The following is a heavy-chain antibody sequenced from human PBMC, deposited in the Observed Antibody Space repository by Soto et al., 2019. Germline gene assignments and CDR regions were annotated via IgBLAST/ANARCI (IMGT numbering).Heavy chain of an antibody. V-gene: IGHV3-30*18. J-gene: IGHJ6*02. D-gene: IGHD2-2*01. CDR3: AKEEVEVVVVPAASGDQNIRYYYYYGMDV. CDR2: ISYDGSNK. CDR1: GFTFSSYG. Sequence: GGSLRLSCAASGFTFSSYGMHWVRQAPGKGLEWVAVISYDGSNKYYADSVKGRFTISRDNSKNTLYLQMNSLRAEDTAVYYCAKEEVEVVVVPAASGDQNIRYYYYYGMDVWGQGTTVTVSS.